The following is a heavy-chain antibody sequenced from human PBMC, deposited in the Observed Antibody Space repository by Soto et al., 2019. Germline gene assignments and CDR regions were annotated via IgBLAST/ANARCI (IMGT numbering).Heavy chain of an antibody. CDR3: AKDSSGWKNWFDP. Sequence: TGGSLRLSCAASGFTFISYAMSWVLQAPGKGLEWVSVISGRGGSTCYADSVKGRFTISRDNSKNTLYLQMNSLRAEDTAVYYCAKDSSGWKNWFDPWGQGTLVTVSS. D-gene: IGHD6-19*01. J-gene: IGHJ5*02. V-gene: IGHV3-23*01. CDR2: ISGRGGST. CDR1: GFTFISYA.